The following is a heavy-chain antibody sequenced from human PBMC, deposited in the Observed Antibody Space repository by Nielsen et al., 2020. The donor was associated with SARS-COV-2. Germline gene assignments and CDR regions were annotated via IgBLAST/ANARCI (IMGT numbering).Heavy chain of an antibody. D-gene: IGHD6-19*01. V-gene: IGHV4-31*03. J-gene: IGHJ5*02. CDR2: IYYSGST. CDR3: ARDGAVAGSGSNWFDP. Sequence: SQTLSLTCTVSGGSISSGGYYWSWIRQHPGKGLEWIGYIYYSGSTYYNPSLKSRVTISVDTSKNQFSLKLSSVTAADTAVYYCARDGAVAGSGSNWFDPWGQGILVTVSS. CDR1: GGSISSGGYY.